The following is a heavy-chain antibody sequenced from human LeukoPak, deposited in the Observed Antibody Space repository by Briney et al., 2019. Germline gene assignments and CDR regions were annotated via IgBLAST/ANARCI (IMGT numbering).Heavy chain of an antibody. V-gene: IGHV3-21*04. D-gene: IGHD3-22*01. CDR2: ISSSSSYI. CDR3: AKDYYYDSSGKNDYFDY. Sequence: GGSLRLSCAASGFTFSIYSMNWVRQAPGKGLEWVSSISSSSSYIYYADSVKGRFTISRDNAKNSLYLQMNSLRAEDTALYYCAKDYYYDSSGKNDYFDYWGQGTLVTVSS. CDR1: GFTFSIYS. J-gene: IGHJ4*02.